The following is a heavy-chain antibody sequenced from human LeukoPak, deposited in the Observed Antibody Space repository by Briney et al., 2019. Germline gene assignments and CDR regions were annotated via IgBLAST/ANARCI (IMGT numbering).Heavy chain of an antibody. CDR3: ARQPSFCSGGSCYDY. CDR1: GFTFSNYL. Sequence: GGSLRLSGAASGFTFSNYLMHWVRQAPGKGLVWVSRISSDGSGTTYADSVKGRFTLSRDNAKRTLYLQINSLRAEDTAVYYCARQPSFCSGGSCYDYWGQGSLVIVSS. V-gene: IGHV3-74*01. D-gene: IGHD2-15*01. J-gene: IGHJ4*02. CDR2: ISSDGSGT.